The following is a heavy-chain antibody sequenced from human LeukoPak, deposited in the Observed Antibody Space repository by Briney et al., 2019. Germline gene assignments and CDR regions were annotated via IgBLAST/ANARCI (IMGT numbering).Heavy chain of an antibody. J-gene: IGHJ6*04. V-gene: IGHV3-48*03. CDR2: ISSSGSTI. Sequence: GGSLRLSCAASGFTFSSYEMNWVRQAPGKGLECVSYISSSGSTIYYADSVKGRFTISRDNAKNSLYLQMNSLRAEDAAVYYCAELGITMIGGVWGKGTTVTISS. CDR1: GFTFSSYE. D-gene: IGHD3-10*02. CDR3: AELGITMIGGV.